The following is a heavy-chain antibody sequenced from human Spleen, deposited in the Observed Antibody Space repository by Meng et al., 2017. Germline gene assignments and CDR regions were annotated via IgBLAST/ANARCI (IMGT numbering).Heavy chain of an antibody. CDR1: GGSIGSNSYH. Sequence: QLQLQESGPGLVKPSETLSLTCTVSGGSIGSNSYHWGWIRQPPGKGLEWAGTIDYSGTTYSNSSLKSRLTISLDTSRNQFSLKLTSVTAADTAVYYCSRRINTAGGWFDSWGQGTLVTVSS. CDR3: SRRINTAGGWFDS. D-gene: IGHD5-18*01. CDR2: IDYSGTT. V-gene: IGHV4-39*01. J-gene: IGHJ5*01.